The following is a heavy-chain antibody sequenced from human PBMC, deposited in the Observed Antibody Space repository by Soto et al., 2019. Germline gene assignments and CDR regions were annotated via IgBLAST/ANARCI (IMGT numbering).Heavy chain of an antibody. CDR3: ATPYMLRGLMAFDY. CDR1: GFPFSRYE. Sequence: PGGSLRLSFAASGFPFSRYELNRGRQAPWQGLEWASYISSSGSTIYYADSVKGRFTISRDNSKNTLYLQMNSMRAEDTAVYYCATPYMLRGLMAFDYWGPGNLVTISS. J-gene: IGHJ4*02. D-gene: IGHD3-10*01. V-gene: IGHV3-48*03. CDR2: ISSSGSTI.